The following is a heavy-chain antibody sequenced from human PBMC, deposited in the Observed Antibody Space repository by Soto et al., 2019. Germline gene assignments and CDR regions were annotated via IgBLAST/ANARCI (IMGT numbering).Heavy chain of an antibody. J-gene: IGHJ4*02. CDR3: ASSRAYSSSSSLDY. CDR2: INVGNGNT. D-gene: IGHD6-13*01. V-gene: IGHV1-3*01. CDR1: GYTFTSYA. Sequence: ASVKVSCKASGYTFTSYAMHWVRQAPGQRLEWMGWINVGNGNTKYSQKFQGRVTITRDTSASTAYMELSSLRSEDTAVYYCASSRAYSSSSSLDYWGQGTLVTVSS.